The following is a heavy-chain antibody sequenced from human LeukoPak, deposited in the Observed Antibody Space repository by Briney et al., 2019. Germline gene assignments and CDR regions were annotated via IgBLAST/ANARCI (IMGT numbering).Heavy chain of an antibody. CDR2: IWPDGSNK. J-gene: IGHJ4*02. Sequence: GGSLRLSCAASGFTFSTYAMHWVRQAPGKGLEWVAFIWPDGSNKLYGDSVKGRFTISRDNSKNTVYLQMNSLRAEDTAVYYCARDYCRTTSCLESWGQGTLVTVSS. CDR3: ARDYCRTTSCLES. D-gene: IGHD2-2*01. CDR1: GFTFSTYA. V-gene: IGHV3-33*01.